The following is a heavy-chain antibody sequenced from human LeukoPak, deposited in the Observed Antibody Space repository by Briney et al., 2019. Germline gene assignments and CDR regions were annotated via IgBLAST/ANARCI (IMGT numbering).Heavy chain of an antibody. V-gene: IGHV3-7*04. J-gene: IGHJ4*02. CDR2: IKQDGSEK. CDR1: GFTFSSYG. CDR3: AREGYSGSYYDY. Sequence: GGSLRLSCAASGFTFSSYGMSWVRQAPGKGLEWVANIKQDGSEKYYVDSVKGRFTISRDNAKNSLYLQMNSLRAEDTAVYYCAREGYSGSYYDYWGQGTLVTVSS. D-gene: IGHD1-26*01.